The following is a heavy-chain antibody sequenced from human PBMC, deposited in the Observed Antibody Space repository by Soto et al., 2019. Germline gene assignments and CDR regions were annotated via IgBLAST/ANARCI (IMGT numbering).Heavy chain of an antibody. CDR1: GFTFSSYG. V-gene: IGHV3-30*18. J-gene: IGHJ6*03. CDR2: ISSDGSNK. D-gene: IGHD2-2*01. Sequence: QVQLVESGGGVVQPGRSLRLSCAASGFTFSSYGMHWVRQAPGKGLEWVAVISSDGSNKYYADSVKGRFTISRDNSKNTLYLQMNSLRAEDTAVYYCAKGYCSSTSCPTYYYYYYMDVWGKGTTVTVSS. CDR3: AKGYCSSTSCPTYYYYYYMDV.